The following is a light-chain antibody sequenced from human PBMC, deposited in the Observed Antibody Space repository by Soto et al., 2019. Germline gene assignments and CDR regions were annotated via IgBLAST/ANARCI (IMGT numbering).Light chain of an antibody. CDR1: SSNIGSNT. CDR2: SNN. V-gene: IGLV1-44*01. Sequence: QSVLTQPPSASGTPGQRVTISCSGSSSNIGSNTVNWYQQVPGTAPKLLIYSNNQRPSGVPDRFSGAKSGTSASLAISGLQSEDEADYYCATWDDSLNGVVFGGRTKLTVL. CDR3: ATWDDSLNGVV. J-gene: IGLJ2*01.